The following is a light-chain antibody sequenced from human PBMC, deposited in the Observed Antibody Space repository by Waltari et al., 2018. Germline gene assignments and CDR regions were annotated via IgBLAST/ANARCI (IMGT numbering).Light chain of an antibody. Sequence: QPVLIQPPSAPGPLGPRVTLSCSGSSSNIGGNTVNWYQQFPGAAPKVFIYNNNQRPSGVPVRFSGSKSGTSASLAISGLQSEDEANYYCAAWDDSVNAWLFGGGAKLTVL. CDR1: SSNIGGNT. CDR3: AAWDDSVNAWL. J-gene: IGLJ3*02. CDR2: NNN. V-gene: IGLV1-44*01.